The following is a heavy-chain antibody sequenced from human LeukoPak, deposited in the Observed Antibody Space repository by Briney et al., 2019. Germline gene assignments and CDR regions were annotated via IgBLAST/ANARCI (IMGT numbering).Heavy chain of an antibody. V-gene: IGHV4-39*01. D-gene: IGHD2-8*01. Sequence: KPSQTLSLTCTVSGGSISSSSYYWGWIRQPPGKGLEWIGSIYYSGSTYYNPSLKSRVTISVDTSKNQFSLKLSSVTAADTAVYYCESQEAVDLGVEPWGQGTLVTVSS. CDR2: IYYSGST. J-gene: IGHJ5*02. CDR1: GGSISSSSYY. CDR3: ESQEAVDLGVEP.